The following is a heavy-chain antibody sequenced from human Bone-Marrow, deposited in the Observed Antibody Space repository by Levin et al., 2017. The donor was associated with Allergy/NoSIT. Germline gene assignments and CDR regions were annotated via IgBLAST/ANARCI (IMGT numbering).Heavy chain of an antibody. V-gene: IGHV3-23*01. CDR1: GFIFRNYV. Sequence: ASVKVSCAASGFIFRNYVMTWLRQSPRKGLEWVSSIGGSGDSAYYADSVKGRFTVSRDNSKNTLYLQMSSLGAEDTAVYYCAKKFDGGSSWYAFDHWGQGTLVTVSS. D-gene: IGHD6-13*01. J-gene: IGHJ4*02. CDR2: IGGSGDSA. CDR3: AKKFDGGSSWYAFDH.